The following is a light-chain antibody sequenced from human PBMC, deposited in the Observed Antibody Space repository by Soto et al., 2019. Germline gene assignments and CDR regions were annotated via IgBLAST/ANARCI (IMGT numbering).Light chain of an antibody. CDR3: DSYTSGSSYV. Sequence: QSALTQPASVSGSPGQSITISCTGTSSDVGGYNYVSWYQQHPGKAPKLMIYDVSYRPSGVSDRFSGSKSGNTASLTISGLQSEDEADYYCDSYTSGSSYVXGTGTKVTVL. CDR1: SSDVGGYNY. CDR2: DVS. J-gene: IGLJ1*01. V-gene: IGLV2-14*01.